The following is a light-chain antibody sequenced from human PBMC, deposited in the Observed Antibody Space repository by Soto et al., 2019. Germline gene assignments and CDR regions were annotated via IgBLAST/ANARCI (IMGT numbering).Light chain of an antibody. CDR3: VLYMGSGIWV. CDR1: SGSVSISYY. CDR2: STN. J-gene: IGLJ3*02. Sequence: QTVVTQEPSFSVSPGRTVTLTCGLSSGSVSISYYPSWYQQTPGQAPRTLIYSTNTRSSGVPDRFSGSILGNKAALTITGDQADDESDYYCVLYMGSGIWVFGGGTKVTVL. V-gene: IGLV8-61*01.